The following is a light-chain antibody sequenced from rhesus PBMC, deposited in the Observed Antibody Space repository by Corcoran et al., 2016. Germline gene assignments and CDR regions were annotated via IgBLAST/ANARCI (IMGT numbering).Light chain of an antibody. CDR3: QQYNSRPPYT. CDR2: KAS. V-gene: IGKV1-22*01. Sequence: DIQMTQSPSSLSASVGDTVTITCRASQGISRWLAWYQQKPGKAPQLLIYKASSLLSGGTSRFSGSGAGTDFTLTISSLTSEDFVIYYCQQYNSRPPYTVGQGTKVEIK. CDR1: QGISRW. J-gene: IGKJ2*01.